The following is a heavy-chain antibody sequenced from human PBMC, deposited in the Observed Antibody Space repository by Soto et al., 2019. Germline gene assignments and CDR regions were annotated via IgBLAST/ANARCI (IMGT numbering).Heavy chain of an antibody. J-gene: IGHJ4*02. D-gene: IGHD7-27*01. V-gene: IGHV4-38-2*02. Sequence: SETLSLTCTVSGYSISSGYYWGWIRQPPGKGLEWIGSIYHSGSTYYNPSLKSRVTISVDTSKNQFSLKLSSVTAADTAVYYCASNWGWYYFDYGGQGTRVTVSS. CDR3: ASNWGWYYFDY. CDR1: GYSISSGYY. CDR2: IYHSGST.